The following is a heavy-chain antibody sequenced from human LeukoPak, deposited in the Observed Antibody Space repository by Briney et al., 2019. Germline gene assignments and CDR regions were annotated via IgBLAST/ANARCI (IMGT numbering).Heavy chain of an antibody. CDR3: AKVRVTYCVTTTCYGDFDF. D-gene: IGHD2-2*01. CDR2: ISGSGGST. Sequence: GGSLRLSCAASGFTFSSYSMSWVRQAPGKGLECVSAISGSGGSTYYADSVKGRFTISRDDSKNTLHLQMNNLRAEDAAVYYCAKVRVTYCVTTTCYGDFDFWGQGTLVTVAS. J-gene: IGHJ4*02. V-gene: IGHV3-23*01. CDR1: GFTFSSYS.